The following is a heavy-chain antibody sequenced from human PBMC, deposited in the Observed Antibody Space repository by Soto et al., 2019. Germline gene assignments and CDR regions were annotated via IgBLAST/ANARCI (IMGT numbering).Heavy chain of an antibody. CDR3: ARDQDEGSSSWVYYYYYGMDV. D-gene: IGHD6-13*01. J-gene: IGHJ6*02. V-gene: IGHV3-30-3*01. CDR2: ISYDGSNK. CDR1: GFTFSSYA. Sequence: GGSLRLSCAASGFTFSSYAMHWVRQAPGKGLEWVAVISYDGSNKYYADSVKGRFTISRDNSKNTLYLKMNSLRAEDTAVYYCARDQDEGSSSWVYYYYYGMDVWGQGTTVTVSS.